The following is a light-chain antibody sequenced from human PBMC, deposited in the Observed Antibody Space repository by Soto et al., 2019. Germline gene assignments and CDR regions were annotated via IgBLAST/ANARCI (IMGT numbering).Light chain of an antibody. J-gene: IGLJ1*01. CDR3: SSYTGTNNFGG. CDR1: SSDVGGYNY. Sequence: QSALTQPPSASGSPGQSVTISCTGSSSDVGGYNYVSWYQQHPGKAPKLVIYEVMKRPSGVPDRFSGSKSGNTASLTVSGLQAEDEADYYCSSYTGTNNFGGFGPGTKVTVL. V-gene: IGLV2-8*01. CDR2: EVM.